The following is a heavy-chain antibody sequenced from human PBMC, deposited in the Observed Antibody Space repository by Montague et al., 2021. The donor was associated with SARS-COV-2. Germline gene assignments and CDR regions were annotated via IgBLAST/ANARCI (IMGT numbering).Heavy chain of an antibody. V-gene: IGHV3-74*01. Sequence: SLRLSCAASGFTFSSYWMHWVRQAPGKGLVWVSRINSDGSSTSYADSVKGRFTIFRDNAKNTLYLQMNSLRAEDTAVYYCARVFPGYYYYMDVWGKGTTVTVSS. J-gene: IGHJ6*03. CDR3: ARVFPGYYYYMDV. CDR2: INSDGSST. D-gene: IGHD2-21*01. CDR1: GFTFSSYW.